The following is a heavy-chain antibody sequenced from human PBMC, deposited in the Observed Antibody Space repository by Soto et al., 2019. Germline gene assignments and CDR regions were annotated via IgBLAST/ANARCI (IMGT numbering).Heavy chain of an antibody. CDR3: AKDRPIDSSGWLHDY. D-gene: IGHD6-19*01. Sequence: GGSLRLSCAASGFTFSSYAMSWVRQAPGKGLEWVSVISGSGGSTYYADSVKGRFTISRDNSKDTLYVQMNSLRVEDTAVYYCAKDRPIDSSGWLHDYWGQGTLVTVSS. CDR2: ISGSGGST. J-gene: IGHJ4*02. V-gene: IGHV3-23*01. CDR1: GFTFSSYA.